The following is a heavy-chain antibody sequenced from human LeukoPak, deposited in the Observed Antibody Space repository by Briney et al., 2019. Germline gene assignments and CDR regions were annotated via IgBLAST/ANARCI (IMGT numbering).Heavy chain of an antibody. D-gene: IGHD3-3*01. J-gene: IGHJ4*02. Sequence: ASVKVSCTASGYNFNAYYMHWVRQAPGQGLEWMGWINPNSGGTNYAQKFQGRVTLTRDMSINTVYMEVNRLTSDDTVVYYCARGEWLVLGDHWGQGTPVTVSS. V-gene: IGHV1-2*02. CDR3: ARGEWLVLGDH. CDR2: INPNSGGT. CDR1: GYNFNAYY.